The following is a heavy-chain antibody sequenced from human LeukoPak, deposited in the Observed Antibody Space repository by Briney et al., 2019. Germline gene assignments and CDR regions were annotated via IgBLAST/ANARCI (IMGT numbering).Heavy chain of an antibody. Sequence: ASVKVSCKASGYTFTSYGISWVRQAPGQGLEWMGWISAYNGNTNYAQKLQGRATMTTDTSTSTAYMELRSLKSDDTAVYYCARVPRGYDFWSGYYGEDYWGQGTLVTVSS. CDR2: ISAYNGNT. CDR3: ARVPRGYDFWSGYYGEDY. J-gene: IGHJ4*02. CDR1: GYTFTSYG. V-gene: IGHV1-18*01. D-gene: IGHD3-3*01.